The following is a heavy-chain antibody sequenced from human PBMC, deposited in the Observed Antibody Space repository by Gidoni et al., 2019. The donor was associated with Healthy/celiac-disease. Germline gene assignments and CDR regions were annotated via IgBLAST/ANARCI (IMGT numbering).Heavy chain of an antibody. CDR1: GFTFSSYE. CDR2: ISSSGSTI. Sequence: EVQLVESGGDLVQPGGSLRLSCAAPGFTFSSYEMNWVRQAPGKGLEWVSYISSSGSTIYYADSVKGRCTISRDNAKNSLYLQMNSLRAEDTAVYYCARASGYYFSLDAFDIWGQGTMVTVSS. V-gene: IGHV3-48*03. D-gene: IGHD3-22*01. J-gene: IGHJ3*02. CDR3: ARASGYYFSLDAFDI.